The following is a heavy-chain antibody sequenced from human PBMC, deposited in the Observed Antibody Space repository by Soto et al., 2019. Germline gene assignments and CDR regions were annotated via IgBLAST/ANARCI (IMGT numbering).Heavy chain of an antibody. Sequence: GGSLRLSCEVSGVSVSSNYISWVRQAPGKGLEWVSVLFSGGSTYYADSVQGRFTISRDTSKSTVYLQMHSLTAEDTAVYYCTRDQSIVGATGGAYFYYGMDVWGQGTTVTVSS. CDR3: TRDQSIVGATGGAYFYYGMDV. CDR1: GVSVSSNY. CDR2: LFSGGST. J-gene: IGHJ6*02. V-gene: IGHV3-53*01. D-gene: IGHD1-26*01.